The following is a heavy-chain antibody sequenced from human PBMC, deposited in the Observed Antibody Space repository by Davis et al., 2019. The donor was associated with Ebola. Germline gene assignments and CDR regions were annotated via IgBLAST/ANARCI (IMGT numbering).Heavy chain of an antibody. CDR2: ISSRSYSI. D-gene: IGHD2-2*01. Sequence: GESLKISCAASGTTFSSYSMNWVRQAPGKGLECVSSISSRSYSIYYADSVKGRFTISRDNAKNSLYLQMNSLRAEDTAVYYCARSSIWGQGTLVTVSS. CDR3: ARSSI. CDR1: GTTFSSYS. J-gene: IGHJ4*02. V-gene: IGHV3-21*01.